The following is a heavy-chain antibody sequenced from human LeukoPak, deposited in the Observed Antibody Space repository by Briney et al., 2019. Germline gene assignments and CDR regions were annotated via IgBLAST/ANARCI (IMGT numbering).Heavy chain of an antibody. D-gene: IGHD1-26*01. V-gene: IGHV4-59*12. Sequence: PSETLSLTCAVSGASISTFYWSWIRQPPGKGLEWIGYSYYSGSTNYNPSLKSRVTISIDTSGNQFSLKLTSVTAADTAVYYCARRLGAFDIWDQGTMVTVSS. CDR1: GASISTFY. CDR2: SYYSGST. J-gene: IGHJ3*02. CDR3: ARRLGAFDI.